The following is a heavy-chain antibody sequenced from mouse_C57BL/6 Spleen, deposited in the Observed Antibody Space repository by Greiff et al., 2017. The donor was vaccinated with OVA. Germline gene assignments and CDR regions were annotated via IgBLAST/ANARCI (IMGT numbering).Heavy chain of an antibody. CDR1: GYTFTGYF. D-gene: IGHD1-1*01. Sequence: EVQLQQSGPELVKPGASVKISCKASGYTFTGYFMNWVMQSPGQSLEWIGRINPYNGDTFYNQKFKGKATLTVDKSSSTAHMELRSLTSEDSAVYYCARATTVVGTPWFDYWGQGTTLTVSA. CDR2: INPYNGDT. J-gene: IGHJ2*01. V-gene: IGHV1-20*01. CDR3: ARATTVVGTPWFDY.